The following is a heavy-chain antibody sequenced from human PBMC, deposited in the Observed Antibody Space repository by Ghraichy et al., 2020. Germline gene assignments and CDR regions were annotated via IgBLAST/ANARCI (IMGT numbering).Heavy chain of an antibody. J-gene: IGHJ4*02. D-gene: IGHD6-19*01. CDR1: GFTFSTYS. CDR3: ARGDSVAGTSYFDS. Sequence: GGSLRLSCAASGFTFSTYSMNWVRQVPGKGLEWVSNISRSSSTIFYADSVKGRFTISRDNAKNSLYLQMNSLRDEDTAVYYCARGDSVAGTSYFDSWGQGTLVTVSS. CDR2: ISRSSSTI. V-gene: IGHV3-48*02.